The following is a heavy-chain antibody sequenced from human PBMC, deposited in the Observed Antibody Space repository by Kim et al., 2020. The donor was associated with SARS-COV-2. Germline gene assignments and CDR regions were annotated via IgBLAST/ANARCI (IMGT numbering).Heavy chain of an antibody. CDR2: ISGSGGST. Sequence: GGSLRLSCAASGFTFSRYAMTWVRQAPGKGLEWVSGISGSGGSTYYADSVKGRFTISRDSSKNTLYLQMNSLRAEDTAVYYCAKDHPQLVRTFWYWGQGTLVTVSS. J-gene: IGHJ4*02. V-gene: IGHV3-23*01. CDR1: GFTFSRYA. CDR3: AKDHPQLVRTFWY. D-gene: IGHD6-6*01.